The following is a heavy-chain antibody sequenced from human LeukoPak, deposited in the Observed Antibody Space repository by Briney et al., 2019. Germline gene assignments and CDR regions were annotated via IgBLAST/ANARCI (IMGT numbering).Heavy chain of an antibody. J-gene: IGHJ4*02. CDR1: GFTFSSYG. CDR2: ISYDGSNK. V-gene: IGHV3-30*18. CDR3: AKDPSYYYDSSGYYGGFDY. Sequence: PGRSLRLSRAASGFTFSSYGMHWVRQAPGKGLEWVAVISYDGSNKYYADSVKGRFTIYRDNSKNTLYLQMNSLRAEDTAVYYCAKDPSYYYDSSGYYGGFDYWGQGTLVTVSS. D-gene: IGHD3-22*01.